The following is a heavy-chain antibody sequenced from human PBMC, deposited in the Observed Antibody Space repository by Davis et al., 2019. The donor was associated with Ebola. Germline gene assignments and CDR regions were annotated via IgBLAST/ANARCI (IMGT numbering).Heavy chain of an antibody. CDR2: IGSDSGT. CDR3: AKDFEGDGSFRVY. V-gene: IGHV3-23*01. D-gene: IGHD3-9*01. CDR1: GFSLRSCA. Sequence: GESLKISCAASGFSLRSCAMSWVRQAPGKGLEWVSGIGSDSGTHYAHSVKGRFTISRDDSKNTLYLQMNSLRAEDTAVYYCAKDFEGDGSFRVYWGQGTLVTVSS. J-gene: IGHJ4*02.